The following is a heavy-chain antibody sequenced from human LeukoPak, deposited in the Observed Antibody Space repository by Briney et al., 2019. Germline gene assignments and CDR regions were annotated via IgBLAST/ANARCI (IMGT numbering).Heavy chain of an antibody. CDR1: GYTFTGYY. V-gene: IGHV1-2*02. J-gene: IGHJ6*02. CDR3: ARVSDPGWYYGMGV. Sequence: ASVKVSCKASGYTFTGYYMHWVRQAPGQGLEWMGWINPNSGGTNYAQKFQGRVTMTRDTSISTAYMELSRLRSDDTAVYYCARVSDPGWYYGMGVWGQGTTVTVSS. CDR2: INPNSGGT.